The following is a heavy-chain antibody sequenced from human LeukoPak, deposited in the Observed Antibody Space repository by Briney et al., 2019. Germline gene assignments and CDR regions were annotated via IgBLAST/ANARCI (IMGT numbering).Heavy chain of an antibody. CDR1: GFILGDYA. CDR3: AKDLGTIIVGYFHH. Sequence: GGSLRLSCTGSGFILGDYALSWVRQAPGKGLEWVSAISASGGSPYYADSVKGRFTISRDISKNTLYLRMNSLRAEDTALHYCAKDLGTIIVGYFHHWGQGTLVTVSS. CDR2: ISASGGSP. D-gene: IGHD3-22*01. V-gene: IGHV3-23*01. J-gene: IGHJ1*01.